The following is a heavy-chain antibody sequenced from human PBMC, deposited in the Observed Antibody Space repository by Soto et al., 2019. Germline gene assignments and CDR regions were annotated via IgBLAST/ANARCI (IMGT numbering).Heavy chain of an antibody. V-gene: IGHV2-5*02. CDR1: GFSLSTSGVG. CDR2: IYWDDDK. J-gene: IGHJ4*02. CDR3: AHRRYDYFWGSYPDY. D-gene: IGHD3-16*02. Sequence: QITLKESGPTLVKPTQTLTLTCTFSGFSLSTSGVGVGWIRQPPGKALEWLALIYWDDDKRYSPSLKSRLTITKDTSKNQVVLTMTNMDPVDTAPYYCAHRRYDYFWGSYPDYGGQGTLVTVSS.